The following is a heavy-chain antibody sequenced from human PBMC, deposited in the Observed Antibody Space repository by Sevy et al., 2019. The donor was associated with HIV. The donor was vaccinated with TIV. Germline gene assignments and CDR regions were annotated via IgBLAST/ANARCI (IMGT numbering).Heavy chain of an antibody. D-gene: IGHD3-10*01. CDR2: IRREADNYAT. V-gene: IGHV3-73*01. CDR3: TRRSTQSYSGSDY. J-gene: IGHJ4*02. CDR1: GFILSGSA. Sequence: GGSLRLSCAASGFILSGSAIHWVRQASGKGLEWVGLIRREADNYATVDAASLEGRFTLSRDDSKDTAYLQMNSLKIEDTAIYYCTRRSTQSYSGSDYWGQGSVVTVSS.